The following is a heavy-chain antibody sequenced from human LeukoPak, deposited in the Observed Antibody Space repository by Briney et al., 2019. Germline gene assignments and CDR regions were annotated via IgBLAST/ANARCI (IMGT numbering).Heavy chain of an antibody. Sequence: PGGSLRLSCAVSGFTFSTAWMSWVRQAPGKGLEWVGRIKSNADGGTADYAAPVKGRFAISRDDSKNTLYLEMNSLKTEDTAMYYCATPNRWYKFDYWGQGTLVTVSS. D-gene: IGHD1-1*01. CDR1: GFTFSTAW. CDR2: IKSNADGGTA. V-gene: IGHV3-15*01. J-gene: IGHJ4*02. CDR3: ATPNRWYKFDY.